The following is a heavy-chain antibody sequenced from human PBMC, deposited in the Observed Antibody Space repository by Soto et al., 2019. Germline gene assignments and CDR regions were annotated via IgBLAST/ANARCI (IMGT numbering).Heavy chain of an antibody. CDR3: VRGMNPLF. CDR1: GFTLRTYT. V-gene: IGHV3-21*06. Sequence: GGSLRLSCAASGFTLRTYTRNWVRQASGKGLEWVSSISISSSDRYYADSVRGRFTISRDNAKNALYSQMNSLRADDTAVYFCVRGMNPLFGGQGTLVTVSS. J-gene: IGHJ4*01. CDR2: ISISSSDR.